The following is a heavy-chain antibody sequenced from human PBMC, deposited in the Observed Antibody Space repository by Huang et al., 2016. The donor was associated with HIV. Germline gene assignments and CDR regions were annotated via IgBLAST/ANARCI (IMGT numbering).Heavy chain of an antibody. CDR3: ASGEYGKNAYDI. Sequence: QLHLQQSGPGLVRPSETLSLICTVSCGSITSSNHYWGWMRQTPGKGLEWIGNFYYSGDAYYTPSLKNRVSISIDTSKSQFSLRLSSVIATDTAVYYCASGEYGKNAYDIWGQGTVVTVSA. CDR2: FYYSGDA. D-gene: IGHD2-2*01. V-gene: IGHV4-39*01. CDR1: CGSITSSNHY. J-gene: IGHJ3*02.